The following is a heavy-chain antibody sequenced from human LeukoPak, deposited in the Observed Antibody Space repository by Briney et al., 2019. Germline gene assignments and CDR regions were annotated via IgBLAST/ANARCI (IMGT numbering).Heavy chain of an antibody. V-gene: IGHV3-49*04. CDR2: IRSKGYGGTT. CDR3: TRGPTGRWLYYGMDV. CDR1: GFTFGDHA. J-gene: IGHJ6*02. Sequence: GGSLRLSCITSGFTFGDHAMSGVRQAPGKGLDWVGFIRSKGYGGTTEYAASVKGRFTISRDDSKSIAYLQMNSLKSEDTAVYYCTRGPTGRWLYYGMDVWGQGTTVIVSS. D-gene: IGHD5-24*01.